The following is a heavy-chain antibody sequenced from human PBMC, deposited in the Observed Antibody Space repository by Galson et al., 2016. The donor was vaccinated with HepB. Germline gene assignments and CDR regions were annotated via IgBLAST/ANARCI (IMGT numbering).Heavy chain of an antibody. D-gene: IGHD3-10*01. J-gene: IGHJ4*02. CDR1: GMSSSSSG. V-gene: IGHV3-30*18. Sequence: SLRLSCAASGMSSSSSGMHWVRQAPGKGLEWVAVISYDGHQKYYVDPVKGRFIISRDNSKNTVYLQMNSLKTEDTAAYYCANERGSSRSPGYWGQGTLVSVSS. CDR3: ANERGSSRSPGY. CDR2: ISYDGHQK.